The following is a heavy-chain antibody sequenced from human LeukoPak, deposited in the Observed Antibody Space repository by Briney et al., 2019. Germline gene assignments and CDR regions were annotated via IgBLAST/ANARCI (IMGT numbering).Heavy chain of an antibody. J-gene: IGHJ4*02. V-gene: IGHV1-69*13. CDR3: AREIDSSGYYYRFDY. CDR1: GGTFSSYA. CDR2: IIPIFGTA. D-gene: IGHD3-22*01. Sequence: SVKASCKASGGTFSSYAISWVRQAPGQGLEWMGGIIPIFGTANYAQKFQGRVTITADESTSTAYMELSSLRSEDTAVYYCAREIDSSGYYYRFDYWGQGTLVTVSS.